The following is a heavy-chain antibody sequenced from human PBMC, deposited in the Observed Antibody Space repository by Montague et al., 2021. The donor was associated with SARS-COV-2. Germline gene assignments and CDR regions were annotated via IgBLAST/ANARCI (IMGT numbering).Heavy chain of an antibody. Sequence: SETLSLTCTVSGGSISSSSYYWGWIRQPPGKGLEWIGSIYYSGSTYYNPSLKRRVTISVDTSKDQFSLKLSSVTAADTAVYYCARQRTSWGELLYYFDYWGQGTLVTVSS. CDR1: GGSISSSSYY. J-gene: IGHJ4*02. CDR3: ARQRTSWGELLYYFDY. V-gene: IGHV4-39*01. CDR2: IYYSGST. D-gene: IGHD1-26*01.